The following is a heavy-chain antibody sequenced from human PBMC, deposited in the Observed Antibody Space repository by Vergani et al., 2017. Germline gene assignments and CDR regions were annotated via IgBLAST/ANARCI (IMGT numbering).Heavy chain of an antibody. D-gene: IGHD6-13*01. CDR3: ARGLKGGSSSSWAYYYYYYMDV. J-gene: IGHJ6*03. Sequence: QVQLQESGPGLVKPSETLSLTCTVSGGSISSYYWSWIRQPPGKGLEWIGYIYYSGSTNYNPSLKSRVTISVDTSKNQFSLKLSSVTAADTAVYYCARGLKGGSSSSWAYYYYYYMDVWGKGTTVTVSS. CDR2: IYYSGST. CDR1: GGSISSYY. V-gene: IGHV4-59*01.